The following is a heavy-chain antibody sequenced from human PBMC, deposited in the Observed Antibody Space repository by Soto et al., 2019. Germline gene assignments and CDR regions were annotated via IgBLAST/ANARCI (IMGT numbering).Heavy chain of an antibody. D-gene: IGHD5-18*01. J-gene: IGHJ4*02. CDR3: ARAYRVPTAMPNF. V-gene: IGHV3-66*01. Sequence: GGSLRLSCAASGFIVSSNYMSWVRQAPGKGLECVSVIYSGGSTYYADSVKGRFTISRDISKNTLYLQMNSLRAEDTAVYYCARAYRVPTAMPNFWGQGTLVTVSS. CDR1: GFIVSSNY. CDR2: IYSGGST.